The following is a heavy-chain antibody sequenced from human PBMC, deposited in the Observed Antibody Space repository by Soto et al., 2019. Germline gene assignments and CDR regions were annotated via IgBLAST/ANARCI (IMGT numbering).Heavy chain of an antibody. CDR3: AREGCGGDCSSPYYYYFGMDV. D-gene: IGHD2-21*02. CDR1: GYTFTSYA. V-gene: IGHV1-18*01. J-gene: IGHJ6*02. CDR2: ISPYIGNT. Sequence: QVQLVQSGAEVKKPGASVKVSCKASGYTFTSYAISWVRQAPGQGLEWMGWISPYIGNTNYAQKLQGRVTMTTDTSTSTAYMDLMSLISDDTAVYYCAREGCGGDCSSPYYYYFGMDVWGQGTTVTVSS.